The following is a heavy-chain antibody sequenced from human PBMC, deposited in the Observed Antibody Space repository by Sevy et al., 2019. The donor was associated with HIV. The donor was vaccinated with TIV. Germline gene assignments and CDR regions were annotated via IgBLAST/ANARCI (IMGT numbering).Heavy chain of an antibody. J-gene: IGHJ4*02. CDR1: GYTFTSHY. Sequence: ASVKVSCKASGYTFTSHYIYWVRQAPGQGLEWMALTNPSGGYTVYAQKFQGRVSVTADTSTSTVYMDLGSLRSEDTAVFYCARATSCGGDCYFLEYWGPGTLVTVSS. D-gene: IGHD2-21*02. CDR2: TNPSGGYT. CDR3: ARATSCGGDCYFLEY. V-gene: IGHV1-46*01.